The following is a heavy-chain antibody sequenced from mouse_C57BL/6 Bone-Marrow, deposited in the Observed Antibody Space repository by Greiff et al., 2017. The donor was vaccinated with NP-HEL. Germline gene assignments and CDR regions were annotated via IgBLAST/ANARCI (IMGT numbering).Heavy chain of an antibody. J-gene: IGHJ2*01. D-gene: IGHD1-1*01. CDR2: IDPSDSYT. Sequence: VQLQQPGAELVMPGASVKLSCKASGYTFTSYWMHWVKQRPGQGLAWIGEIDPSDSYTNYIQKFKGKSTLTVDQSSSTAYMQLSSLTSEDSAVYYCARELLLRYFDYWGQGTTLTVSS. CDR1: GYTFTSYW. V-gene: IGHV1-69*01. CDR3: ARELLLRYFDY.